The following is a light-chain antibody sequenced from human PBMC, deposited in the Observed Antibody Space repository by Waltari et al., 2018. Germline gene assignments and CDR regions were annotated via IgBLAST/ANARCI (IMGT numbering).Light chain of an antibody. CDR1: ALSTKY. J-gene: IGLJ3*02. V-gene: IGLV3-16*01. Sequence: SHELTQPPSVSVSLGQMARISCSGEALSTKYVYWYQQKPGHSPVLIIYKDIERPSGTPERFSGSSSGTLVTLTISGVQAEDEADYYCLSPDSGGTYWVFGGGTKLTVL. CDR3: LSPDSGGTYWV. CDR2: KDI.